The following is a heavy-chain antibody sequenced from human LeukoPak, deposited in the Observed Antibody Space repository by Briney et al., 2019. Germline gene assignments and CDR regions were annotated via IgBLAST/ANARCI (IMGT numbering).Heavy chain of an antibody. CDR2: ISGSGGST. D-gene: IGHD4-17*01. J-gene: IGHJ5*02. V-gene: IGHV3-23*01. Sequence: PGGSLRLSCAASGFTFSSYAMSWVRQAPGKGLEWVSAISGSGGSTYYADSVKGRFTISRDNSKNTLYLQMNSLRAEDTAVYYCAKEGYGDFWLWPCFDPWGQGTLVTVSS. CDR1: GFTFSSYA. CDR3: AKEGYGDFWLWPCFDP.